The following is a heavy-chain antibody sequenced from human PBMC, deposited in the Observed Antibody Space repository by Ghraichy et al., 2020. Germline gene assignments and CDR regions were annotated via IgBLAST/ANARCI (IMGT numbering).Heavy chain of an antibody. CDR3: TAGLHRIGIFEY. CDR1: GFTFSHAW. J-gene: IGHJ4*02. V-gene: IGHV3-15*07. D-gene: IGHD1-14*01. Sequence: GGSLRLSLTCAASGFTFSHAWMNWVRQIPGKGLEWVGRIRSKVEGGTTDFASSVKGRFTISRDDSRGTLYVQMSSLSSEDTAIYYCTAGLHRIGIFEYWGQGALVTVSS. CDR2: IRSKVEGGTT.